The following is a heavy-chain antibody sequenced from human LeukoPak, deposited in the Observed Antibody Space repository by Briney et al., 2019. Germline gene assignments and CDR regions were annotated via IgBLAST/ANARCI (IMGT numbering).Heavy chain of an antibody. CDR3: ARDLGQYYDTSDNWFDP. CDR1: GFTFGSYA. V-gene: IGHV3-23*01. CDR2: INGSGGST. Sequence: GGSLRLSCAASGFTFGSYAMSWVRQAPGKGLEWVSDINGSGGSTYYTDSVKGRFTISRDNSKNTLYLQMNSLRAEDTAVYYCARDLGQYYDTSDNWFDPWGQGTLVTVSP. D-gene: IGHD3-22*01. J-gene: IGHJ5*02.